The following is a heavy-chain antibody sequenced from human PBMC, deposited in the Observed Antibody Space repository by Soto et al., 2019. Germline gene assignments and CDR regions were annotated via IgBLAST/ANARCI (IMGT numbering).Heavy chain of an antibody. Sequence: SETLSLTCTVSGGSISSGGYYWSWIRQHPGKGLEWIGYIYYSGSTYYNPSLKSRVTISVDTSKNQFSLKLSSVTAADTAVYYCARGVAVVVEQNAFDIWGQGAMVTVSS. D-gene: IGHD2-15*01. CDR3: ARGVAVVVEQNAFDI. V-gene: IGHV4-31*03. CDR2: IYYSGST. CDR1: GGSISSGGYY. J-gene: IGHJ3*02.